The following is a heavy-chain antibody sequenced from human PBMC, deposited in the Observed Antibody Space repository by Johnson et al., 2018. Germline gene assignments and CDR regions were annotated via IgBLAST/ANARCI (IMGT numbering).Heavy chain of an antibody. V-gene: IGHV3-11*04. CDR1: GFTFSDYY. CDR3: AREHRLNYDFWSGDAFNI. CDR2: ISSSGSTI. Sequence: QVQLVQSGGGLVKPGGSLRLSCAASGFTFSDYYMSWIRQAPGKGLEWVSYISSSGSTIYYADSVKGRFTVSRDNAKNSLFLQMNSLRAEDTAVYYCAREHRLNYDFWSGDAFNIWGQGTMVTVSS. D-gene: IGHD3-3*01. J-gene: IGHJ3*02.